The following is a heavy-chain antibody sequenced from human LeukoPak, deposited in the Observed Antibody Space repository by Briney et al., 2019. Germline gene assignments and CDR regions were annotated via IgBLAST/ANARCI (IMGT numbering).Heavy chain of an antibody. D-gene: IGHD6-6*01. CDR2: IIPIFGTA. CDR3: ARVSIAARTALEEIDY. V-gene: IGHV1-69*05. Sequence: SVKVSCKASGGTFSSYAISWVRQAPGQGLEWMGRIIPIFGTANYAQKFQGRATITTDESTSTAYMELSSLRSEDTAVYYCARVSIAARTALEEIDYWGQGTLVTVSS. CDR1: GGTFSSYA. J-gene: IGHJ4*02.